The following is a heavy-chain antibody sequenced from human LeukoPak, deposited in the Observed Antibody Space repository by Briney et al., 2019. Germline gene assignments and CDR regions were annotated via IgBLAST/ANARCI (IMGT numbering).Heavy chain of an antibody. CDR2: IYTSGST. D-gene: IGHD3-3*01. CDR3: ARSPRFLDPRTLFDI. Sequence: KASQTLSLTCTVSGGSISSGSYYWSWIRQPAGKGLEWIGRIYTSGSTNYNPSLKSRVTISLDTSKNQFSLKLSSVTAADTAVYYCARSPRFLDPRTLFDIWGQGTMVTVSS. CDR1: GGSISSGSYY. J-gene: IGHJ3*02. V-gene: IGHV4-61*02.